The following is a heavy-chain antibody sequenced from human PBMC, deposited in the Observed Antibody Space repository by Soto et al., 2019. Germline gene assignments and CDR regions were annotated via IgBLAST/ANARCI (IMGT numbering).Heavy chain of an antibody. J-gene: IGHJ4*02. Sequence: QVQLVESGGGVVQPGRSLRLSCAASGFTFSSYGMHWVRQAPGKGLEWVAVISYDGSNKYYADSVKGRFTISRDNSKNTLYLQMNSLRAEDKALYYCAKDHGLITMIVVAPFGYWGQGTLVTVSS. D-gene: IGHD3-22*01. CDR3: AKDHGLITMIVVAPFGY. CDR1: GFTFSSYG. CDR2: ISYDGSNK. V-gene: IGHV3-30*18.